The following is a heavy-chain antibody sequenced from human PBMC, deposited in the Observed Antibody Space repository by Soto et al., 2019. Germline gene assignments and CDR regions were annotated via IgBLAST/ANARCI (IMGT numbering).Heavy chain of an antibody. CDR1: GFTFSSYW. Sequence: GGSLRLSCAASGFTFSSYWMRWVRQAPGKGLEWVANIKQDGSEKYYVDSVKGRFTISRDNAKNSLYLQMNSLRAEDTAVYYCARDSQVAATNYDYWGQGTLVTVSS. CDR2: IKQDGSEK. D-gene: IGHD2-15*01. CDR3: ARDSQVAATNYDY. J-gene: IGHJ4*02. V-gene: IGHV3-7*01.